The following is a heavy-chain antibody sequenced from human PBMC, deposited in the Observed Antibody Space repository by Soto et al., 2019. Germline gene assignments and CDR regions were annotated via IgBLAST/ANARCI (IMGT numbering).Heavy chain of an antibody. Sequence: GGSLRLSCAASGFTFSSYWMHWVRQAPGKGLVWVSRINSDGSSTSYADSVKGRFTISRDNAKNTLYLQMNSLRAEDTAVYYCARDQDEGSWYGYYYYYGMDVWGQGTTVTVSS. V-gene: IGHV3-74*01. J-gene: IGHJ6*02. CDR1: GFTFSSYW. CDR3: ARDQDEGSWYGYYYYYGMDV. D-gene: IGHD6-13*01. CDR2: INSDGSST.